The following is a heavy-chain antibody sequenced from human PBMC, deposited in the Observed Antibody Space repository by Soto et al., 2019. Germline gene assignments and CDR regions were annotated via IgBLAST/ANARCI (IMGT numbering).Heavy chain of an antibody. V-gene: IGHV3-23*01. D-gene: IGHD2-21*02. CDR2: ISGSGGRT. Sequence: EVQLLESGGGLVQPGGSLRLSCAASGFTFSSYAMSWVRQAPGKGLEWVSAISGSGGRTYYADSVKGRFTISRDNSKNTLYLQLNSLRAEDTAVYYCAKDISVAYCGGDCYSLFDYWGQGTLVTVSS. CDR1: GFTFSSYA. J-gene: IGHJ4*02. CDR3: AKDISVAYCGGDCYSLFDY.